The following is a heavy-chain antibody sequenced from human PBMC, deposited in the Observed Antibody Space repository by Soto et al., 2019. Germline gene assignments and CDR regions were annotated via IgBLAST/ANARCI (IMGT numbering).Heavy chain of an antibody. J-gene: IGHJ4*02. D-gene: IGHD1-1*01. Sequence: WGSLRLSCAASGFTFSSFSMNWVRQAPGKGLEWLSYIRSTDTIYYADSVKGRFTISRDNAKNSLYLQMNSLRVEDTAVYYCARDLNWVFDYWGQGTLVNVSS. CDR1: GFTFSSFS. CDR2: IRSTDTI. V-gene: IGHV3-48*01. CDR3: ARDLNWVFDY.